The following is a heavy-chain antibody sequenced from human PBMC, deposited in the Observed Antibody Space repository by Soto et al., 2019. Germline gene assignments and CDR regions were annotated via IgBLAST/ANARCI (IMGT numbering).Heavy chain of an antibody. CDR2: IYWDDDK. Sequence: QITLKESGPTLAKPTQTLTLICTSSGFSISTTRACVRWIRQSPGKYLDWLVVIYWDDDKRYSPSLKSSLTITKDTSEIHVVLTMTNMEPVDTATYCGGLDVWFGELSRAARWGQGTLVAVCS. J-gene: IGHJ4*02. D-gene: IGHD3-10*01. CDR1: GFSISTTRAC. CDR3: GLDVWFGELSRAAR. V-gene: IGHV2-5*02.